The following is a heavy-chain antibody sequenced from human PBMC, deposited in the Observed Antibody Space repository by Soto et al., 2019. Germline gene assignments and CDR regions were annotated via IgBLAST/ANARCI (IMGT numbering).Heavy chain of an antibody. CDR2: ISAYNGNT. CDR3: ARGFALFGPYYYGMDV. D-gene: IGHD3-3*01. V-gene: IGHV1-18*01. CDR1: GYTFTSYG. Sequence: ASVKVSCKASGYTFTSYGISWVRQAPGQGLEWMGWISAYNGNTNYAQKLQGRVTMTTDTSTSTAYMELRSLRSDDTAVYYCARGFALFGPYYYGMDVWGQGTTVTVS. J-gene: IGHJ6*02.